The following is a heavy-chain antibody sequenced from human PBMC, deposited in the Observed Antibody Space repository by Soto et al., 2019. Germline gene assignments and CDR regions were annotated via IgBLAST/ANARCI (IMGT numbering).Heavy chain of an antibody. V-gene: IGHV3-15*07. Sequence: GGSLRLSCAASGFTFSNAWMNWVRQAPGKGLEWVGRIKSKTDGGTTDYAAPVKGRFTISRDDSKNTLYLQMNSLKTEDTAVYYCTTPAIAARGSWFDPWGQGTLVTVSS. D-gene: IGHD6-13*01. J-gene: IGHJ5*02. CDR3: TTPAIAARGSWFDP. CDR1: GFTFSNAW. CDR2: IKSKTDGGTT.